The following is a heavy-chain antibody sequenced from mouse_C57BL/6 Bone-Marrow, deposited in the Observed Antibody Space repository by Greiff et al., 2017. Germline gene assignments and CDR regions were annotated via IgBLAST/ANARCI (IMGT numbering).Heavy chain of an antibody. V-gene: IGHV1-26*01. CDR2: INPNNGGT. Sequence: VQLQQSGPELVKPGASVKISCKASGYTFTDYYMNWVKQSHGKSLEWIGDINPNNGGTSYNQKFKGKATLTVDKSSSTAYMELRSLTSEDSAVYYCARDHYYGSSLYYFDYRGQGTTLTVSS. J-gene: IGHJ2*01. CDR3: ARDHYYGSSLYYFDY. CDR1: GYTFTDYY. D-gene: IGHD1-1*01.